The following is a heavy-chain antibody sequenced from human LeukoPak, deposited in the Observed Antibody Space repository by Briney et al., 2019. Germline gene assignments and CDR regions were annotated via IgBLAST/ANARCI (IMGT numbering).Heavy chain of an antibody. J-gene: IGHJ5*02. Sequence: ASVKVSCKASGYTFTSYDINWVRQATGQGLEWMGWMNPNSGNTGYAQKFQGRVTMTRNTSISTAYMELSSLRSEDTAVYYCARGSRSSSWFDPLGQGTLVTVSS. D-gene: IGHD6-13*01. CDR3: ARGSRSSSWFDP. CDR2: MNPNSGNT. CDR1: GYTFTSYD. V-gene: IGHV1-8*01.